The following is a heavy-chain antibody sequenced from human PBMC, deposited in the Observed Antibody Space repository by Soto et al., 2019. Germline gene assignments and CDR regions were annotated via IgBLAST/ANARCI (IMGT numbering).Heavy chain of an antibody. J-gene: IGHJ5*02. CDR1: GFTFRSYW. Sequence: GGSLRLSCAASGFTFRSYWMYWVRQAPGKGLVWVSRINSDGSSTSYADSVKGRFTISRDNAKNTLYLQMNSLRAEDTAVYYCARVRVPAAASEGFDPWGQGTLVTVSS. CDR3: ARVRVPAAASEGFDP. V-gene: IGHV3-74*01. D-gene: IGHD2-2*01. CDR2: INSDGSST.